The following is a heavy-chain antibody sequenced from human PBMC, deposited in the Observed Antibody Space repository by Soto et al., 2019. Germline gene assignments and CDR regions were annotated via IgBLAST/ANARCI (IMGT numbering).Heavy chain of an antibody. D-gene: IGHD5-18*01. CDR2: ISYDGTNK. CDR1: GFKFSDYG. CDR3: AKELTYSYGFTRYYYYGMDV. V-gene: IGHV3-30*18. J-gene: IGHJ6*02. Sequence: GGSLRLSCAASGFKFSDYGMHWVRQAPGKGLEWVALISYDGTNKYYADSVKGRFTISRDSPKNTLYLQMNSLKPEDTAVYYCAKELTYSYGFTRYYYYGMDVWGQGTTVTVSS.